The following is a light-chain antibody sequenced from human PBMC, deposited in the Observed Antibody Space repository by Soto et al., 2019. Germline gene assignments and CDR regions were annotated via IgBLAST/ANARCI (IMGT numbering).Light chain of an antibody. CDR2: TTS. CDR3: QQSFTTPYT. V-gene: IGKV1-39*01. CDR1: QTIAMY. Sequence: DIQMTQSPSSLSAALGDRVTITFRASQTIAMYVNWFQQKPGKAPKPLIYTTSSLQSGVPPRFSGSGSETDFTLTISRLQPEDSATYYCQQSFTTPYTFGQGTRLEIK. J-gene: IGKJ5*01.